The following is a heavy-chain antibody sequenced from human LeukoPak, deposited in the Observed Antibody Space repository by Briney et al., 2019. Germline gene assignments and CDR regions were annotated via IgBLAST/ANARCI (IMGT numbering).Heavy chain of an antibody. J-gene: IGHJ4*02. CDR3: ARDQGKKFDY. CDR1: GGSISSSSYY. D-gene: IGHD3-10*01. CDR2: IYYSGST. V-gene: IGHV4-39*07. Sequence: SETLSLTCTASGGSISSSSYYWGWIRQPPGKGLEWIGYIYYSGSTYYNPSLKSRATISVDTSKNQFSLKLSSVTAADTAVYYCARDQGKKFDYWGQGTLVTVSS.